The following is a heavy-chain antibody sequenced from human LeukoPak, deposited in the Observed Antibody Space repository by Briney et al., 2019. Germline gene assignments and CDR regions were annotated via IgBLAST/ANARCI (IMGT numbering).Heavy chain of an antibody. CDR1: GFTLSNYA. CDR2: ISGSGDST. J-gene: IGHJ4*02. D-gene: IGHD2-15*01. CDR3: AKAGAVVVVAAKYFDY. V-gene: IGHV3-23*01. Sequence: GGSLRLSCAASGFTLSNYAMTWVRQAPGKGLEWVSAISGSGDSTYYADSVKGRFTISRDNSKNTLYLQMNSLRAEDTAVYYCAKAGAVVVVAAKYFDYWGQGTLVTVSS.